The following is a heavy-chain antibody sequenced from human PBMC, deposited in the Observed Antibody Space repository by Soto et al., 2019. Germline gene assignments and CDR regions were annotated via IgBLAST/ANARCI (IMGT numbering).Heavy chain of an antibody. Sequence: SVKVSCKASGGTFSSYAISWVRQAPGQGLEWMGGIIPIFGTANYAQKFQGRATITADESTSTAYMELSSLRSEDTAVYYCARDVDTAMAPSDYWGQGTLVTVSS. J-gene: IGHJ4*02. V-gene: IGHV1-69*13. CDR2: IIPIFGTA. D-gene: IGHD5-18*01. CDR1: GGTFSSYA. CDR3: ARDVDTAMAPSDY.